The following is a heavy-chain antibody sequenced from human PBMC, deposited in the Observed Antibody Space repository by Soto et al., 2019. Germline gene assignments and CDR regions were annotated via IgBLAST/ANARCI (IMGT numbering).Heavy chain of an antibody. Sequence: QITLKESGPPLVKPTQTLTLTCTFSGFSLSTSGVGVGWIRQPPGKALEWLAVIYWDDDKRSSSSLKSRLTIXKDTSKNQVVLTMTNMDPVDTATYYCAHHPYYGLGSYSFDYWGQGILVTVSS. CDR1: GFSLSTSGVG. D-gene: IGHD3-10*01. J-gene: IGHJ4*02. CDR2: IYWDDDK. CDR3: AHHPYYGLGSYSFDY. V-gene: IGHV2-5*02.